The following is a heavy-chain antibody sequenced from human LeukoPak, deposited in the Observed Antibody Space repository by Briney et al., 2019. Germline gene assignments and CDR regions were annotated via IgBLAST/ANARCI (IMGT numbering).Heavy chain of an antibody. CDR1: GYSISSGYY. D-gene: IGHD4-11*01. J-gene: IGHJ6*03. CDR3: ARHKTTTPHYYYYYMDV. V-gene: IGHV4-38-2*02. Sequence: SETLSLTCTVSGYSISSGYYWGWIRQPPGKGLEWIGSIYHSGSTYYNPSLKSRVTISVDTSKNQFSLKLSSVTAADTAVYYCARHKTTTPHYYYYYMDVWGKGTTVTVSS. CDR2: IYHSGST.